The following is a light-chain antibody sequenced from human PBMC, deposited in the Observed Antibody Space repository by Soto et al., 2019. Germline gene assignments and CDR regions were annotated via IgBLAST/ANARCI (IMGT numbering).Light chain of an antibody. CDR1: SSNVGSYKL. CDR3: CASGGSPTYV. J-gene: IGLJ1*01. CDR2: EVN. Sequence: QSALTQAAAVSGSPGQSIAISCTGTSSNVGSYKLVSWYQQHPGKAPKLMIFEVNKRPSGVSNRFSGSQSGNTASLTISGLKVEDEADYYCCASGGSPTYVFGTGTKVTVL. V-gene: IGLV2-23*02.